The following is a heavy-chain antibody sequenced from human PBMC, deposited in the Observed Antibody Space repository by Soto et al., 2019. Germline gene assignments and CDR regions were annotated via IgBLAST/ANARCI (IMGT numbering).Heavy chain of an antibody. D-gene: IGHD2-21*01. CDR3: AKCLVFVDHANMDV. CDR1: GGTFTSYI. CDR2: SIPIQGRA. Sequence: QVQLVQSGAEVKRPGSSVKVSCEASGGTFTSYIFTWVRQAPGQGLEWMGRSIPIQGRADYALKFQDRVTMTADKSTNTVYMELRSLRPDDTAIYYCAKCLVFVDHANMDVWGKGTTVTVSS. V-gene: IGHV1-69*02. J-gene: IGHJ6*03.